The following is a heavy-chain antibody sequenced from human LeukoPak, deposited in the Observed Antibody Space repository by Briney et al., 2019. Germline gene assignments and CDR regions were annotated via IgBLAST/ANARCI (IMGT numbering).Heavy chain of an antibody. CDR1: GGSISSGGYY. J-gene: IGHJ4*02. Sequence: LSLTCTVSGGSISSGGYYWSWIRQPPGKGLEWVSVIYSGGSTYYADSVKGRFTISRDNAKNSLYLQMNSLRAEDTAVYYCARGGPLRSSQRFDYWGQGTLVTVSS. D-gene: IGHD3-3*01. CDR3: ARGGPLRSSQRFDY. CDR2: IYSGGST. V-gene: IGHV3-53*01.